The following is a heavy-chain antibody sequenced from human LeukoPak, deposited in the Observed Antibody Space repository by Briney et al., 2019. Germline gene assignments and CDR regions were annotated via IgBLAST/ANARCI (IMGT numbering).Heavy chain of an antibody. CDR3: TTEGCSSSRCYGYYYYYYMDV. V-gene: IGHV3-15*01. Sequence: GGSLRLSCGASGYDFSKAWLTWVRQAPGKGLEWVGRIKSNSDGGTTEYAPPVNGRFTISNDDSKNTVYLQMNSLTNEDTAVYYCTTEGCSSSRCYGYYYYYYMDVWGKGTTVIVSS. D-gene: IGHD2-2*01. J-gene: IGHJ6*03. CDR1: GYDFSKAW. CDR2: IKSNSDGGTT.